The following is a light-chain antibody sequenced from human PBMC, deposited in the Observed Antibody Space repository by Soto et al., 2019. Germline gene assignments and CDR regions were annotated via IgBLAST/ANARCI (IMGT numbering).Light chain of an antibody. CDR1: QDISNY. CDR2: DAS. V-gene: IGKV1-33*01. Sequence: DIQMIQSPSTLSASVGDRVTITCQASQDISNYLNWYKQKPGKAPKLLSYDASNLETGVPSRFSGSGSGTDFTFTISSLQPEDIETYYCQQYDNLPLTFGGGTKVDIK. CDR3: QQYDNLPLT. J-gene: IGKJ4*01.